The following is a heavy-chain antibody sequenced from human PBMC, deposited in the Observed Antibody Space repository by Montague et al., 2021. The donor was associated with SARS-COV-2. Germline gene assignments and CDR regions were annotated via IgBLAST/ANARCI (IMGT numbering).Heavy chain of an antibody. CDR2: IYYSGST. CDR3: ARGPLVGGYDPDGMDV. V-gene: IGHV4-39*07. J-gene: IGHJ6*02. Sequence: SETLSLTCTVSGGSISSSSYYWGWIRQPPGKGLEWIGSIYYSGSTYYNPSLKSRVTISVDTSKNQFSLKLSSVTAADTAGYYCARGPLVGGYDPDGMDVWGQGTTVTVSS. CDR1: GGSISSSSYY. D-gene: IGHD5-12*01.